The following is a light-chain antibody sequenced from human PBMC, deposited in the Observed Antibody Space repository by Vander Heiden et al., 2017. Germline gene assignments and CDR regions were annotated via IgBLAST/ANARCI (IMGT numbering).Light chain of an antibody. Sequence: AIRMTQSPSSLSASTGDRVTITCRASQGISSYLAWYQQKPGKAPKLLIYAASTLQSGVPSRFSGSGSGTDFTLTISCLQSEDFATYYCQQYYSNPSFGGGTKVEIK. J-gene: IGKJ4*01. CDR3: QQYYSNPS. CDR1: QGISSY. CDR2: AAS. V-gene: IGKV1-8*01.